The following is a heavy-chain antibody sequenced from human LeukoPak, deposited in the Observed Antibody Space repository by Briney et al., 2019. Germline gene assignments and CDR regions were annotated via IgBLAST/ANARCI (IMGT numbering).Heavy chain of an antibody. D-gene: IGHD2-15*01. J-gene: IGHJ3*02. CDR2: ISAYSGNT. Sequence: ASVKVSCKASGYTFTSYGISWVRQAPGQGLEWMGWISAYSGNTDYAQKFQGRVTMTTDTSTSTAYMELRSLRSDDTAVYYCARGRTVVVVARHSDAFDIWGQGTMVTVS. V-gene: IGHV1-18*01. CDR1: GYTFTSYG. CDR3: ARGRTVVVVARHSDAFDI.